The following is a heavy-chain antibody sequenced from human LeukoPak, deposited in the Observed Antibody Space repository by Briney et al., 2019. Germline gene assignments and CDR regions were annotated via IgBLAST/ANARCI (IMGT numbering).Heavy chain of an antibody. V-gene: IGHV3-23*01. CDR3: AREGESYPDLDY. D-gene: IGHD3-10*01. CDR2: ISGSGGST. Sequence: QPGGSLRLSCAASGFTFSSYAMSWVRQAPGKGLEWVSDISGSGGSTYYADSVKGRFTISRDNSKNTLYLQMNSLRAEDTAVYYCAREGESYPDLDYWGQGTLVTVSS. CDR1: GFTFSSYA. J-gene: IGHJ4*02.